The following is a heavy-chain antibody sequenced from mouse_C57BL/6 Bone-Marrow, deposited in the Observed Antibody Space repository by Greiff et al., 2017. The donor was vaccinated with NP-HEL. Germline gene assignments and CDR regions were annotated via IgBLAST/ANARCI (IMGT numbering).Heavy chain of an antibody. Sequence: QVQLQQPGAELVKPGASVKLSCKASGYTFTSYWMQWVKQRPGQGLEWIGEIDPSDSYTNYNHKFKGKATLTVDTSSSTAYMQLSSLTSEDSAVYYCARDDYPLFAYWGQGTLVTVSA. J-gene: IGHJ3*01. V-gene: IGHV1-50*01. CDR3: ARDDYPLFAY. D-gene: IGHD2-4*01. CDR2: IDPSDSYT. CDR1: GYTFTSYW.